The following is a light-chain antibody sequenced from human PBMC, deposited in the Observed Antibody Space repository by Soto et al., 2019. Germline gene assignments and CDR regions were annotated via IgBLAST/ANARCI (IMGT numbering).Light chain of an antibody. CDR1: QSLLDSNGYNF. Sequence: DIVMTRSPLSLPVTPGAPASISCRSSQSLLDSNGYNFLDWYLQKPGQSPQLLISLGSNRASGVPDRFSGSGPGTDFTPKISRVEAEDVGFSYCMQALQTPRTFGPGTKVDIK. J-gene: IGKJ3*01. CDR3: MQALQTPRT. CDR2: LGS. V-gene: IGKV2-28*01.